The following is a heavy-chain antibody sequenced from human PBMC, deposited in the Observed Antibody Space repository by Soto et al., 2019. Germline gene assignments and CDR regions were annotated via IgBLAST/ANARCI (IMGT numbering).Heavy chain of an antibody. V-gene: IGHV3-72*01. CDR3: TKSIPGTIFSAY. CDR1: GFTFSDYY. CDR2: SRDKGNSYST. D-gene: IGHD1-7*01. J-gene: IGHJ4*02. Sequence: EVQLVESGGGLVQPGGSLRLYCAGSGFTFSDYYIDWVRQAPGKGLEWVGRSRDKGNSYSTDYAASVKGIFTVSRDASKYSLYLQMSIQKTEDTALYYCTKSIPGTIFSAYWGQGTLITVYS.